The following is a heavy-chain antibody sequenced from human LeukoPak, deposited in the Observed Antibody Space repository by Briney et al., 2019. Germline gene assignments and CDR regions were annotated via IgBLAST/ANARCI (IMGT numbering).Heavy chain of an antibody. D-gene: IGHD3-3*01. CDR1: GGSISSYY. J-gene: IGHJ4*02. Sequence: SETLSLTCTVSGGSISSYYWSWIRQPPGKGLEWIGYIYYSGSTNYNPSLKSRVTISVDTSKNQFSLKLSSVTAADTGVYYCARQEYDFWSGYPWGGFDYWGQGTLVTVSS. CDR3: ARQEYDFWSGYPWGGFDY. CDR2: IYYSGST. V-gene: IGHV4-59*08.